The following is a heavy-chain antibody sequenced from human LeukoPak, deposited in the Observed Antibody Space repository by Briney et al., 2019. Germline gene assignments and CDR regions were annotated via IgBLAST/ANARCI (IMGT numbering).Heavy chain of an antibody. CDR3: ARSTLAMLFDY. Sequence: SETLSLTCTVSGGSISSHYWSWIRQPPGKGLEWIGYIYYSGSTNYNPSLKSRVTISVDTSKNQFSLKLSSVTAADTAVYYCARSTLAMLFDYWGQGTLVTVSS. D-gene: IGHD2/OR15-2a*01. J-gene: IGHJ4*02. CDR1: GGSISSHY. V-gene: IGHV4-59*08. CDR2: IYYSGST.